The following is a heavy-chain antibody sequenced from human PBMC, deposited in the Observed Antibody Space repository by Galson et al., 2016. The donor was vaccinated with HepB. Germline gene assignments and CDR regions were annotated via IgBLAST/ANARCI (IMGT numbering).Heavy chain of an antibody. CDR2: TDYSGNT. J-gene: IGHJ5*02. D-gene: IGHD2-15*01. Sequence: EPLSITCTVSAGSIGNNFWNWIRQPPGKGLEWLGFTDYSGNTNYNPSLKSRVTISVDTSNHTFSLSLTSVTAADAAVYYCARAGWDFNCNGGPCRSRVTWVDPWGQGVLVLVSS. CDR1: AGSIGNNF. V-gene: IGHV4-59*01. CDR3: ARAGWDFNCNGGPCRSRVTWVDP.